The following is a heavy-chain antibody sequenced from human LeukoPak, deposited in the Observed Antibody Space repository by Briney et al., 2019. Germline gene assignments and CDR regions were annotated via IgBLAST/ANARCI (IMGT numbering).Heavy chain of an antibody. CDR1: GYTFSSCA. J-gene: IGHJ4*02. D-gene: IGHD3-22*01. CDR2: IDTKTGNP. Sequence: ASVKVSCKASGYTFSSCAINWVRQAPGQGLEYMGWIDTKTGNPTYAQGFTGRFVFSFNTPVSTAYLQISSLKAEDTAVYYCAIHPSDSSGYFSYWGQGALVTVSS. V-gene: IGHV7-4-1*02. CDR3: AIHPSDSSGYFSY.